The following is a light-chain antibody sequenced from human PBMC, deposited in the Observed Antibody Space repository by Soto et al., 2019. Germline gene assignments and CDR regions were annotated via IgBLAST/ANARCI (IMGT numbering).Light chain of an antibody. V-gene: IGKV3-15*01. CDR2: GAS. CDR3: QQYNNGPWT. Sequence: EIVITQSPATLSVSPGERATLSCRASQSVSSNLAWYQQKPGQAPRVLIYGASTRATGIPARFSGSGSGTEFTLTISSLQSEDFAVYYCQQYNNGPWTFGQGTKVDIK. J-gene: IGKJ1*01. CDR1: QSVSSN.